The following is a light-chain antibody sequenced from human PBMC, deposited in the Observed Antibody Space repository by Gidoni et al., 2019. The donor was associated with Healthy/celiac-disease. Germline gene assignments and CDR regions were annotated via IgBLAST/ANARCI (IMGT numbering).Light chain of an antibody. Sequence: EIVLTQTPGTLSLSPGKRATLSCRASQSVSSYLAWYQQKPGQAPRLLIEDASNRATGIPARFSGSGSGTDFTLTISSLEPEDFAVYYCQQRSNWPPVFTFGPGTKVDIK. J-gene: IGKJ3*01. CDR1: QSVSSY. V-gene: IGKV3-11*01. CDR2: DAS. CDR3: QQRSNWPPVFT.